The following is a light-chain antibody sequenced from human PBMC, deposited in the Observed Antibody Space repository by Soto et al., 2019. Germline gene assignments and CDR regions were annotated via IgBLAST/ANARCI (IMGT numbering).Light chain of an antibody. Sequence: SYELTQRPWVSVAPGQTATISCGGDDVGGKSVQWYQQKPGQAPVLVLYDARDRPSGIPERFSGSNSGNTATLTISWVEAGDEADFYCQVWDTTTDQYIFGSGTKVTVL. CDR1: DVGGKS. V-gene: IGLV3-21*02. J-gene: IGLJ1*01. CDR2: DAR. CDR3: QVWDTTTDQYI.